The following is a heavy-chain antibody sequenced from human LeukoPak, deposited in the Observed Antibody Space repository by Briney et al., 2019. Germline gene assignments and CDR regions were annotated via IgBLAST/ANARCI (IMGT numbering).Heavy chain of an antibody. CDR2: INTDGSTT. D-gene: IGHD3-10*02. V-gene: IGHV3-74*01. CDR3: VMSVVSSDAFDI. J-gene: IGHJ3*02. CDR1: GFTFSSYG. Sequence: GGSLRLSCAASGFTFSSYGMHWVRQAPGKGLVWVSRINTDGSTTTYADSVKGRFTISRDNAKNTLYLQMNSLRAEDTAVYYCVMSVVSSDAFDIWGQGTMVTVSS.